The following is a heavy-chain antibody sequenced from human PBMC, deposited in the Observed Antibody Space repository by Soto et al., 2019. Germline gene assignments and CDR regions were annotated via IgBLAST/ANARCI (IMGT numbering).Heavy chain of an antibody. D-gene: IGHD4-17*01. V-gene: IGHV4-30-2*01. J-gene: IGHJ4*02. CDR2: IYQSGST. CDR3: ARTPYGGYFDR. CDR1: GGSINSGGFS. Sequence: SETLSLTCAVSGGSINSGGFSWSWIRQPPGKGLEWIGYIYQSGSTYYSPSLKSRVTLSVDTSNNRFSLKMNSVTAADTAVYYCARTPYGGYFDRWGQGTQVTVSS.